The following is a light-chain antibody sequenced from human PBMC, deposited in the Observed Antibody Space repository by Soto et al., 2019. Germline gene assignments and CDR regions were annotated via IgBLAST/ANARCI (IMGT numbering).Light chain of an antibody. V-gene: IGKV1-5*03. Sequence: DIQMTQSPSTLSGSVGDGVTITCRASQTISNWLAWYQQKPGKAPNLLIYKASSLKSGVPLRFSGSGSGTEFTLTINSLQPDDFATYYCQQYDTYWTFGQGTKGDIK. CDR3: QQYDTYWT. J-gene: IGKJ1*01. CDR2: KAS. CDR1: QTISNW.